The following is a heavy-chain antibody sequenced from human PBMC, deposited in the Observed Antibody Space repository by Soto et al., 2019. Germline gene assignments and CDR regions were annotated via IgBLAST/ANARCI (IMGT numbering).Heavy chain of an antibody. J-gene: IGHJ4*02. CDR2: IKRKTDGGTT. D-gene: IGHD3-3*01. CDR1: GFTFTNAW. Sequence: GGSLRLSCAASGFTFTNAWMNWVRQAPGKGLEWVGRIKRKTDGGTTDYAAPVKGRFTISRDDSKNTLYLQMNSLKTEDAAVYYCATDREPNDYWSGYYTSPFDYWGQGTLVTVSS. CDR3: ATDREPNDYWSGYYTSPFDY. V-gene: IGHV3-15*07.